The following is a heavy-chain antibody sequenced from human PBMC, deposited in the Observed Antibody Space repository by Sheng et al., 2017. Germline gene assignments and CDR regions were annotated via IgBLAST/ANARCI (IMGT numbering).Heavy chain of an antibody. CDR1: GDSISSSSYY. J-gene: IGHJ6*02. CDR3: ARVGYCSSTSCYIHYYYGMDV. V-gene: IGHV4-39*07. D-gene: IGHD2-2*02. CDR2: IYYSGST. Sequence: QLQLQESGPGLVKPSETLSLTCSVSGDSISSSSYYWGWIRQPPGKGLEWIGSIYYSGSTYYNPSLKSRVTISVDTSKNQFSLKLSSVTAADTAVYYCARVGYCSSTSCYIHYYYGMDVWGQGTTVTVSS.